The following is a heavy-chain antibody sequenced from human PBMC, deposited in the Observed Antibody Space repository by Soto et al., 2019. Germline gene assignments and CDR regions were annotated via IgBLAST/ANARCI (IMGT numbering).Heavy chain of an antibody. CDR1: GFTFSSYA. J-gene: IGHJ4*02. D-gene: IGHD6-6*01. V-gene: IGHV3-23*01. Sequence: EVQLLESGGGLVQPGGSLRLSCAASGFTFSSYAMSWVRQAPGKGLEWVSAISGSGGSTYYADSVKGRFTISRDNSKNTVYLQMNSLRAEDTAVYHCAKAGRYIAARNTFDYWGQGTLVTVSS. CDR3: AKAGRYIAARNTFDY. CDR2: ISGSGGST.